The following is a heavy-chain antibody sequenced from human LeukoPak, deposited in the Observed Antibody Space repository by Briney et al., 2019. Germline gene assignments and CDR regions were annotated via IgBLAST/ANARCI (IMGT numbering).Heavy chain of an antibody. J-gene: IGHJ4*01. Sequence: SETLSLTCTVSGGSISSYYWSWIRQPAGKGLEWIGRIYTSGSTNYNPSLKSRVTMSVDTSKNQFSLELSSVTAADTAVYYCASSSAMGNYFDYWGQEPWSPSPQ. V-gene: IGHV4-4*07. CDR2: IYTSGST. CDR1: GGSISSYY. D-gene: IGHD2-2*01. CDR3: ASSSAMGNYFDY.